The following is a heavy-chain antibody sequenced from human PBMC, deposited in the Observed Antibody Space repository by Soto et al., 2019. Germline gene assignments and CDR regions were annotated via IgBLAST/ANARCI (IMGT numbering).Heavy chain of an antibody. CDR3: AREVGAPFRFDY. V-gene: IGHV1-69*13. CDR2: IIPIFGTA. Sequence: SVKVSCKASGGTFSSYAISWVRQAPGQGLEWMGGIIPIFGTANYAQKFQGRVTITADESTSTAYMELSSLRSEDTAVYYCAREVGAPFRFDYWGQGTLVTVSS. D-gene: IGHD1-26*01. CDR1: GGTFSSYA. J-gene: IGHJ4*02.